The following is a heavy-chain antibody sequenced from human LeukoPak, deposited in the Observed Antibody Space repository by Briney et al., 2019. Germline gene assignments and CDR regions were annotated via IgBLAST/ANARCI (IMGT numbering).Heavy chain of an antibody. D-gene: IGHD5-12*01. V-gene: IGHV1-18*01. Sequence: ASVKVSCKASGDIFTSYGISWVRQAPGEGLEWMGWISAYNGNTNYAQKLQGRVTMTTDTSTSTAYMELRSLRSDDTAVYYCAREVANNWFDPWGQGTLVTVSS. CDR1: GDIFTSYG. CDR3: AREVANNWFDP. CDR2: ISAYNGNT. J-gene: IGHJ5*02.